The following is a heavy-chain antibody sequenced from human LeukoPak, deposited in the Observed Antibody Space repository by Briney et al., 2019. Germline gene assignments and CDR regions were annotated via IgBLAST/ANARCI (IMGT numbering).Heavy chain of an antibody. V-gene: IGHV3-21*01. CDR1: GFTFSSYS. J-gene: IGHJ4*02. D-gene: IGHD1-26*01. Sequence: GGTLRPSCAASGFTFSSYSMNWVRQAPGKGLEWISSISSSSSYIYYAGSVKGRFTISRDNAKNSLYLQMNSLRAEDTAVYYCARGRYSGTYLLDYWGQGTLVTVSS. CDR3: ARGRYSGTYLLDY. CDR2: ISSSSSYI.